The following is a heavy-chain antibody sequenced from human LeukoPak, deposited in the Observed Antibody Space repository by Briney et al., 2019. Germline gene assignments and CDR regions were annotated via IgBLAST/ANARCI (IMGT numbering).Heavy chain of an antibody. CDR3: ARAPVTSCRGAFCYPFDL. CDR1: GFPLSSYA. D-gene: IGHD2-21*01. Sequence: PGGSLRLSCAASGFPLSSYAMSWVRQVPGKGLEWVSAISSSDDGTYHADSVRGRFTIYRDNFRNTLYLQMNRLRVEDAALYYCARAPVTSCRGAFCYPFDLWGQGVLVTVSS. CDR2: ISSSDDGT. V-gene: IGHV3-23*01. J-gene: IGHJ4*02.